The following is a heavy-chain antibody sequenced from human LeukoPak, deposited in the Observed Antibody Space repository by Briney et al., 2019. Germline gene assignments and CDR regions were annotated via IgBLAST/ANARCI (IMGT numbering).Heavy chain of an antibody. CDR2: ISTYNGHT. D-gene: IGHD1-26*01. V-gene: IGHV1-18*04. CDR1: GYTFTSYF. Sequence: EASVKVSCKASGYTFTSYFMHWVRQAPGQGLEWMGWISTYNGHTNYAQKLQGRVTMTTDTSTSTAYLELRNQRSDATAVYSCARGGRWELPRPYAFDIWGQGTMVTVSS. CDR3: ARGGRWELPRPYAFDI. J-gene: IGHJ3*02.